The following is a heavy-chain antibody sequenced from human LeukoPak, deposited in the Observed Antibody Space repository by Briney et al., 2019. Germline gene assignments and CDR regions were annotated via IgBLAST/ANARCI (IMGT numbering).Heavy chain of an antibody. D-gene: IGHD3-10*01. CDR2: IYYSGST. J-gene: IGHJ4*02. CDR1: GGSISSSSYY. Sequence: SETLSLTCTVSGGSISSSSYYWGWVRQPPGKGLEWIGSIYYSGSTYYNPTLKSRVTISVDTSKNQFSLKLSSVTAADTAVFYCARGPAYYYGSGSYLEYWGQGTLATVSS. CDR3: ARGPAYYYGSGSYLEY. V-gene: IGHV4-39*07.